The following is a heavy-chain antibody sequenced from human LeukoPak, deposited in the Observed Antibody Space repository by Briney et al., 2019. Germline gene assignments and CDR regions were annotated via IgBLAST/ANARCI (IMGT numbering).Heavy chain of an antibody. V-gene: IGHV3-9*01. J-gene: IGHJ4*02. Sequence: GGSLRLSCAASGFTFSSYGMHWVRQAPGKGLEWVSGISWNSGSIGYADSVKGRFTISRDNAKNSLYLQMNSLRAEDTALYYCAKGGGYCSGGSCYGLDYWGQGTLVTASS. D-gene: IGHD2-15*01. CDR3: AKGGGYCSGGSCYGLDY. CDR1: GFTFSSYG. CDR2: ISWNSGSI.